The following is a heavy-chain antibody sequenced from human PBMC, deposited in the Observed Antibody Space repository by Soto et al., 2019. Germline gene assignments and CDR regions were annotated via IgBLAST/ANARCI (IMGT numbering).Heavy chain of an antibody. CDR1: GLTFDDYA. J-gene: IGHJ3*02. CDR2: ISWNSGNI. CDR3: AKLEGGFDI. Sequence: EVQLVESGGGLVQPGRSLRLSCAASGLTFDDYAMQWVRQAPGKGLEWVSGISWNSGNIGYADSVKGRFTISRDNAKNSLYLQMNSLGAEDTALYYCAKLEGGFDIWGQGRMVTVSS. D-gene: IGHD1-26*01. V-gene: IGHV3-9*01.